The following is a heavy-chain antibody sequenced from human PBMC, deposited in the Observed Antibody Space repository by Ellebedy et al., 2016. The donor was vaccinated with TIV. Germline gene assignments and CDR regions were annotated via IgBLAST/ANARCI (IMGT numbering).Heavy chain of an antibody. CDR2: INHSGST. D-gene: IGHD3-10*01. V-gene: IGHV4-34*01. J-gene: IGHJ4*02. CDR1: GGSFSGYY. Sequence: SETLSLTCAVYGGSFSGYYWSWIRQSPGKGLEWIGEINHSGSTNYNPSLKSRVTISVDKSKNQFSLKLSSVTAADTAVYFCAGGIYGSGSIDYWGPGTMVTVSS. CDR3: AGGIYGSGSIDY.